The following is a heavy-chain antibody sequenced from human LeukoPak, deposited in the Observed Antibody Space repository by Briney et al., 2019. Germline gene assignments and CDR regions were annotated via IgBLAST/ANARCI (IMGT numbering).Heavy chain of an antibody. Sequence: GGSLRLSCAASGFTFDDYAMHWVRQAPRKGLEWVSGISWNSGSIGYADSVKGRFTISRDNAKNSLYLQMNSLRAEDTALYYCAKGGYGSGSYLDYWGQGTLVTVSS. J-gene: IGHJ4*02. V-gene: IGHV3-9*01. D-gene: IGHD3-10*01. CDR3: AKGGYGSGSYLDY. CDR2: ISWNSGSI. CDR1: GFTFDDYA.